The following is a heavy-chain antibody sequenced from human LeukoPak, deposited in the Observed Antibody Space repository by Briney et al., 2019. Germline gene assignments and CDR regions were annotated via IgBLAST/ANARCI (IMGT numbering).Heavy chain of an antibody. D-gene: IGHD3-3*01. Sequence: SETLSLTCTVSGGSISSRSYYWGWLRQPPGKGLEWIASIFYSGSTYHNPSLKSRVTISVDTSKSQFSLKLSSVTAADTAVYHCARVGAIAFDIWGQGTMVTVSS. CDR3: ARVGAIAFDI. CDR2: IFYSGST. CDR1: GGSISSRSYY. J-gene: IGHJ3*02. V-gene: IGHV4-39*01.